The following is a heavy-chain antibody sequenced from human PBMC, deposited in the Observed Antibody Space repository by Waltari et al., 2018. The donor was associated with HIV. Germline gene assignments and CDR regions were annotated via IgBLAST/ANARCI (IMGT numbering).Heavy chain of an antibody. CDR2: IYYSGST. CDR1: GGSISSYS. J-gene: IGHJ2*01. V-gene: IGHV4-59*01. D-gene: IGHD2-15*01. Sequence: QVQLQESGPGLVKPSETLSLTCPVSGGSISSYSWRWIRQPPGKGLEWIGYIYYSGSTNYNPSLKSRVTISVDTSKNQFSLKLSSVTAADTAVYYCARGVGIAATPFRYFDLWGRGTLVTVSS. CDR3: ARGVGIAATPFRYFDL.